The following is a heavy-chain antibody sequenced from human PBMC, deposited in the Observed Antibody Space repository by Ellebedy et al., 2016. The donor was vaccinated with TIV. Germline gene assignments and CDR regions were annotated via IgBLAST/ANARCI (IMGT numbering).Heavy chain of an antibody. V-gene: IGHV1-46*01. Sequence: ASVKVSXKASRYTFTSYYMHWVRQAPGQGLEWMGIINPSGGSTSYAQKFQGRVTMTRDTSTSTVYMELSSLRSEDTAVYYCARGRIVEYFDYWGQGTLVTVSS. CDR3: ARGRIVEYFDY. CDR2: INPSGGST. J-gene: IGHJ4*02. D-gene: IGHD3-22*01. CDR1: RYTFTSYY.